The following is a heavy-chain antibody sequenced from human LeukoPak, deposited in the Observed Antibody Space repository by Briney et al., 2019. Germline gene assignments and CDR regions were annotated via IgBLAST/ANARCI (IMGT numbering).Heavy chain of an antibody. CDR3: ARSYSSSWYRWFDP. J-gene: IGHJ5*02. D-gene: IGHD6-13*01. Sequence: SSETLSLTCTVSGGSISSYYWSWIRQPPGKGLERIGYIYYSGSTNYNPSLKSRVTISVDTSKNQFSLKLSSVTAADTAVYYCARSYSSSWYRWFDPWGQGTLVTVSS. CDR2: IYYSGST. V-gene: IGHV4-59*01. CDR1: GGSISSYY.